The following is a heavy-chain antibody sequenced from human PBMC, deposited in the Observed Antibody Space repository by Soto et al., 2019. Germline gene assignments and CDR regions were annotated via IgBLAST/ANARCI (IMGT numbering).Heavy chain of an antibody. CDR2: ISYDGSNK. J-gene: IGHJ2*01. CDR3: ARNTGDRYCSGGSCKHYWYFDL. V-gene: IGHV3-30-3*01. Sequence: QVQLVESGGGVVQPGRSLRLSCAASGFTFSSYAMQWVRQAPGKGLEWVAVISYDGSNKYYADSVKGRFTISRDNSKNTLYLQMNSLRAEDTAVYYCARNTGDRYCSGGSCKHYWYFDLWGRGTLVTVSS. D-gene: IGHD2-15*01. CDR1: GFTFSSYA.